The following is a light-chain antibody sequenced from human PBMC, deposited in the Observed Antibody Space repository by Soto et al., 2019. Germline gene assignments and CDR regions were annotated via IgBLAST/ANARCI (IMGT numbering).Light chain of an antibody. J-gene: IGLJ2*01. V-gene: IGLV9-49*01. CDR2: VGTGGIVG. CDR1: SGYSNYK. CDR3: GSGNGSGSYFVVV. Sequence: QLVLTQPPSASASLGASVTLTCTLSSGYSNYKVDWYQQRPGKGPRFVMRVGTGGIVGSKGDGIPGRFSVLGSGLNRYLTIKNIHEEDESDYIRGSGNGSGSYFVVVFGVGAQQAV.